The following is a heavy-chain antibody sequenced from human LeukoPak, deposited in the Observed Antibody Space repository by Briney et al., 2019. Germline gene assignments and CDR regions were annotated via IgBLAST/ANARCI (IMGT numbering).Heavy chain of an antibody. J-gene: IGHJ4*02. CDR1: GFTFSSYS. V-gene: IGHV3-21*04. CDR2: ISSSSSYI. Sequence: GGSLRLSCAASGFTFSSYSMNWVRQAPGKGLEWVSSISSSSSYIYYADSVKGRFTISRDNAKNSLYLQMNSLRAEDTAVYYCARVEAVYGPLGYWGQGTLVTVSS. D-gene: IGHD3-16*01. CDR3: ARVEAVYGPLGY.